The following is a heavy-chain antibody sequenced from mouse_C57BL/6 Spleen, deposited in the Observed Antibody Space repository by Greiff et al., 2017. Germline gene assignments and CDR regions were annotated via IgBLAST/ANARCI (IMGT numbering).Heavy chain of an antibody. CDR2: IDPSSGGT. D-gene: IGHD3-2*01. Sequence: QVQLQQPGAELVKPGASVKLSCKASGYTFTSYWMHWVKQRPGQGLEWIGRIDPSSGGTKYNEKFKGKATLTVDKPSSTAYMQLSSLTSEDSAGYYCARDSCGYPWFAYWGQGTLVTVSA. J-gene: IGHJ3*01. CDR3: ARDSCGYPWFAY. V-gene: IGHV1-72*01. CDR1: GYTFTSYW.